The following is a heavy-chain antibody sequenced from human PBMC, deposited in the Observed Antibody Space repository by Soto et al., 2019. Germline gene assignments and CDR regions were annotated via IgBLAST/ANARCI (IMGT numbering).Heavy chain of an antibody. V-gene: IGHV4-34*01. Sequence: QVQLQQWGAGLLKPSETLSLTCAVYGGSFSGYYWSWIRQPPGKGLEWIGEINHSGSTNYNPSLTSRVPISVDTSKNQFSLKLSSVTAADTAVYYCARGQWLRPFDYWGQGTLVTVSS. CDR3: ARGQWLRPFDY. CDR2: INHSGST. J-gene: IGHJ4*02. CDR1: GGSFSGYY. D-gene: IGHD5-12*01.